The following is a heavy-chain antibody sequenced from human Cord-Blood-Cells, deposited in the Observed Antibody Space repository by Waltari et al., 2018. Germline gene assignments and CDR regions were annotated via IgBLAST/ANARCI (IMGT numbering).Heavy chain of an antibody. V-gene: IGHV4-34*01. D-gene: IGHD6-19*01. Sequence: QVQLQQWGAGLLKPSETLSLTCAVYGGSFSGYYWSWTRQPPGKGLEWIGEINHSGSTNYNPSLKSRVTISVDTSKNQFSLKLSSVTAADTAVYYCARGLWQWLAIDYWGQGTLVTVSS. J-gene: IGHJ4*02. CDR1: GGSFSGYY. CDR2: INHSGST. CDR3: ARGLWQWLAIDY.